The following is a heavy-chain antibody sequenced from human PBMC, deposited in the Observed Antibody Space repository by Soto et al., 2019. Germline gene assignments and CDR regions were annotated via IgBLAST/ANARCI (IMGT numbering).Heavy chain of an antibody. V-gene: IGHV3-30*18. J-gene: IGHJ6*02. CDR1: GFTFSSYG. CDR2: ISYDGSNK. Sequence: QTGGSLRLSCAASGFTFSSYGMHWVRQAPRKGLEWVAVISYDGSNKYYADSVKGRFTISRDNSKNTLYLQMNSLRAEDTAVYYCAKASSDPYDWWGMDVWGQGTTVTVSS. CDR3: AKASSDPYDWWGMDV. D-gene: IGHD3-3*01.